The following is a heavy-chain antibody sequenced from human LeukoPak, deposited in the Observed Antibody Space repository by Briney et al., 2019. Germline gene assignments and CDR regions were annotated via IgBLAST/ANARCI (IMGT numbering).Heavy chain of an antibody. CDR1: GFTFSSYA. J-gene: IGHJ3*02. CDR3: AGGYYDSSGYYYGWGAFDI. D-gene: IGHD3-22*01. CDR2: ISGSGGST. Sequence: PGGSLRLSCAASGFTFSSYAMSWVRQAPGKGLEWVSAISGSGGSTYYADSVKGRFTISGDNSKNTLYLQMNSLRAEDTAVYYCAGGYYDSSGYYYGWGAFDIWGQGTMVTVSS. V-gene: IGHV3-23*01.